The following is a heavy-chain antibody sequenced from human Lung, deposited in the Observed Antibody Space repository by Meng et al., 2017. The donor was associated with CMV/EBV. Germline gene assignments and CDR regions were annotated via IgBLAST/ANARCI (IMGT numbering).Heavy chain of an antibody. J-gene: IGHJ5*02. CDR3: AGAQDIVVVPAAKGTDPYNWFDP. Sequence: YAISWGRQAPGQGLEWMGGIIPIFGTANYAQKFQGRVTITTDESTSTAYMELSSLRSEDTAVYYCAGAQDIVVVPAAKGTDPYNWFDPWGQGTLAPSPQ. CDR1: YA. CDR2: IIPIFGTA. V-gene: IGHV1-69*05. D-gene: IGHD2-2*01.